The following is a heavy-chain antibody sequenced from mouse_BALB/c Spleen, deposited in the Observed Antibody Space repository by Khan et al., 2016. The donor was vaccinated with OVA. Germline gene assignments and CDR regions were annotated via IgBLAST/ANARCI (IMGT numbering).Heavy chain of an antibody. CDR2: VSTGGHYT. CDR3: ARLAYYYDSEGFAY. D-gene: IGHD1-1*01. CDR1: GFTFSTYG. J-gene: IGHJ3*01. V-gene: IGHV5-6*01. Sequence: EVELVESGGDVVKPGGSLKLSCAASGFTFSTYGMSWVRQTPDKRLEWVATVSTGGHYTYYPDTVKGRFTIPSDNAKNTQYLQLSSLKSEDTAIFYCARLAYYYDSEGFAYWGQGTLVTVSA.